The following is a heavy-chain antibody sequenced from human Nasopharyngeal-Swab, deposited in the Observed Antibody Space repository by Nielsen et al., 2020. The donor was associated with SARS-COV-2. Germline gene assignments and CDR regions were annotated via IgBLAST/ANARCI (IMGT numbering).Heavy chain of an antibody. CDR2: IYYSGST. D-gene: IGHD3-10*01. V-gene: IGHV4-39*07. Sequence: RQTPGEGLGWIGSIYYSGSTYYNPSLKSRVTMSLDTSRNQFSLRLNSVTAADTAVYFCARSRGNFYDYGMDVWGQGTTVTVSS. CDR3: ARSRGNFYDYGMDV. J-gene: IGHJ6*02.